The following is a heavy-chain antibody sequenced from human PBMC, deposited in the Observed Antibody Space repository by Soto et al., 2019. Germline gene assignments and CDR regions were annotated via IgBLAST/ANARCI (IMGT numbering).Heavy chain of an antibody. CDR1: GYTFTNYG. Sequence: QVQLVQSGPEVKKPGASAKVSCQTSGYTFTNYGISWMRQVPGPGLEWMGWISAYNGETNYAQRFQGRVTMTTEISTNTDYMELGSLRSDDTAVYYCSRESGTGVGTTSYWGQGTLVTVSS. D-gene: IGHD1-7*01. V-gene: IGHV1-18*01. CDR2: ISAYNGET. CDR3: SRESGTGVGTTSY. J-gene: IGHJ4*02.